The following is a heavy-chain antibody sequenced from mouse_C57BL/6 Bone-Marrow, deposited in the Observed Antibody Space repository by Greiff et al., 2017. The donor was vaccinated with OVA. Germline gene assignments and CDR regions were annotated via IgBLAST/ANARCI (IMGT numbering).Heavy chain of an antibody. CDR3: ASGYDWYFDV. CDR1: GYTFTSYG. V-gene: IGHV1-81*01. Sequence: VQLQQSGAELARPGASVKLSCKASGYTFTSYGISWVKQRTGQGLEWIGEIYPRSGNTYYNEKFKGKATLTADKSSSTAYMELRSLTSEDSAVYFCASGYDWYFDVWGTGTTVTVSS. J-gene: IGHJ1*03. CDR2: IYPRSGNT. D-gene: IGHD2-2*01.